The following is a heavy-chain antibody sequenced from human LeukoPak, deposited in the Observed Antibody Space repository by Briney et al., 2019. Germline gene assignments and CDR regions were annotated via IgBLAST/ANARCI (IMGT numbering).Heavy chain of an antibody. J-gene: IGHJ4*02. CDR1: GYSISSGYY. D-gene: IGHD6-13*01. Sequence: SETLSLTCTVSGYSISSGYYWGWIRQPPGKGLEWIGSIYHSGSTYYNPSLKSRVTISVDTSKNQFSLKLSSVTAADTAVYYCARIPSIVGAGRVDDWGQGTQVTVSS. CDR3: ARIPSIVGAGRVDD. CDR2: IYHSGST. V-gene: IGHV4-38-2*02.